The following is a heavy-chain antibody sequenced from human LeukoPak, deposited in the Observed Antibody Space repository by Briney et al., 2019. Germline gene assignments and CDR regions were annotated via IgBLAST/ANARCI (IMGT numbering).Heavy chain of an antibody. J-gene: IGHJ4*02. CDR3: ARDMGVRGLNDY. Sequence: GGSLRLSCAASGFTFSSYEMNWVRQAPGKGLEWVSYISSSGSTIYYADSVKGRFTISRDSAKNSLYLQMNSLRDEDTAVYYCARDMGVRGLNDYWGQGTLVTVSS. CDR2: ISSSGSTI. CDR1: GFTFSSYE. V-gene: IGHV3-48*03. D-gene: IGHD3-10*01.